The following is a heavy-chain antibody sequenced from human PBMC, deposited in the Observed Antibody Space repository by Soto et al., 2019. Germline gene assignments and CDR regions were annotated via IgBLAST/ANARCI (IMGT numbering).Heavy chain of an antibody. D-gene: IGHD1-26*01. J-gene: IGHJ4*02. Sequence: QVLLVESGGGLVKPGGSLRLSCAASGFTLSDYYMNWMRQAPGKGPEWVSYISASSSYTNYADSVQGRFTISRDNAKNSVYPQMNSLRAEDTAVYYCAFSPRPGDTGSDYWSQGTPVTVSS. CDR2: ISASSSYT. CDR1: GFTLSDYY. V-gene: IGHV3-11*06. CDR3: AFSPRPGDTGSDY.